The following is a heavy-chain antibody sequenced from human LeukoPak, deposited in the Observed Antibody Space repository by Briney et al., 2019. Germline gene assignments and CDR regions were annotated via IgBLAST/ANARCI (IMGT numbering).Heavy chain of an antibody. D-gene: IGHD6-6*01. Sequence: GGSLRLSCAASGFTFSSYAMHWVRQAPGKGLEWLAVISYDGSNKYYADSVKGRFTISRDNSKNTLYLQMNSLRAEDTAVYYCARDLGYSSSIHWGQGTLVTVSS. CDR2: ISYDGSNK. J-gene: IGHJ4*02. CDR3: ARDLGYSSSIH. V-gene: IGHV3-30*04. CDR1: GFTFSSYA.